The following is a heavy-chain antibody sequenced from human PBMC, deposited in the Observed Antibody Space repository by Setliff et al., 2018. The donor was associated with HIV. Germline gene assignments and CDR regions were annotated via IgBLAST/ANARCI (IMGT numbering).Heavy chain of an antibody. CDR1: GITFSKNS. CDR3: VRTYYDILTGYGGFYYMDV. J-gene: IGHJ6*03. V-gene: IGHV3-48*01. D-gene: IGHD3-9*01. Sequence: GGSLRLSCEASGITFSKNSMNWVRQAPGKGLEWISYISSSSSTLYYADSVKGRFTISRDNAKNSLYLQMNSLRAEDTAVYYCVRTYYDILTGYGGFYYMDVWGKGTTVTVSS. CDR2: ISSSSSTL.